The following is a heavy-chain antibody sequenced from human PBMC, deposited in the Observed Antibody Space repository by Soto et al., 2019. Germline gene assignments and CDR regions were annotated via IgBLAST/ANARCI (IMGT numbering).Heavy chain of an antibody. Sequence: QVQLVQSGAEVKKPGSPVKVSCKASGGTLRSYGINWVRQAPGQGLEWMGGVTPIFGTANYAHKFQGRVTITAEESTNTAYIELKSLKFEDTAVYYCASAGGYCGSTSCVDYWGQGTLVTVS. D-gene: IGHD2-2*01. CDR2: VTPIFGTA. CDR3: ASAGGYCGSTSCVDY. J-gene: IGHJ4*02. V-gene: IGHV1-69*01. CDR1: GGTLRSYG.